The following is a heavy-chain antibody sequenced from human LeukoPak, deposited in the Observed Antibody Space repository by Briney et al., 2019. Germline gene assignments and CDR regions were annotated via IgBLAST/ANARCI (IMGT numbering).Heavy chain of an antibody. D-gene: IGHD6-19*01. CDR1: GYTFTNYR. CDR2: IYPGDSDT. V-gene: IGHV5-51*01. CDR3: ARRESSGSIDD. Sequence: PGESLKSSCKGSGYTFTNYRIGWVRQVPGKGLEWMGIIYPGDSDTNYSPSFQGQVTISVDKSISTAYLQWSSLKASETAMYYCARRESSGSIDDWGQGTLVTVSS. J-gene: IGHJ4*02.